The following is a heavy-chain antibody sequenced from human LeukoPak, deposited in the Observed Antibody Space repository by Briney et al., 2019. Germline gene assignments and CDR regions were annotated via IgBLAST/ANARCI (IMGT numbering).Heavy chain of an antibody. CDR1: GFTVSSYA. J-gene: IGHJ4*02. V-gene: IGHV3-15*01. D-gene: IGHD6-6*01. CDR2: IKSKTDGGTT. CDR3: TTDRSIAARPLFDF. Sequence: GGSLRLSCAASGFTVSSYAMSWVRQAPGKGLEWVGRIKSKTDGGTTDYVAPVKGRFTISRDDSKNTLYLQLDSLKSEGTAEYYCTTDRSIAARPLFDFWGQGILVTVSS.